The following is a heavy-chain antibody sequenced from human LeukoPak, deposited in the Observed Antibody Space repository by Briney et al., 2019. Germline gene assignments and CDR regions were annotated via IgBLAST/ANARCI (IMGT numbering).Heavy chain of an antibody. CDR1: GGSITSYY. D-gene: IGHD6-19*01. J-gene: IGHJ4*02. Sequence: SETLSLTCVVSGGSITSYYWSWIRQPAGKGLDWIGRIYSSGNTNYNPSLKSRVTMPVDTSKNQFSLNLSSVTAADTAVYYCARGPRSSDWYSVDYWGQGTLVTVSS. V-gene: IGHV4-4*07. CDR3: ARGPRSSDWYSVDY. CDR2: IYSSGNT.